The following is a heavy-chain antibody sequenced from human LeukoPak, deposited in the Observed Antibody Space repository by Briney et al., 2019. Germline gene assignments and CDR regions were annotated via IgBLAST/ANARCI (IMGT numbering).Heavy chain of an antibody. D-gene: IGHD3-22*01. J-gene: IGHJ3*02. V-gene: IGHV3-30*04. CDR3: ARAKGYDRSAFDI. CDR1: GFAFTSYA. Sequence: PGGSLRLSCAASGFAFTSYAMHWVRQAPGKGLEWVAVISYDGSNKYYADSVKGRFTISRDNSKNTLYLQMNSLRAEDTAVYYCARAKGYDRSAFDIWGQGTMVTVSS. CDR2: ISYDGSNK.